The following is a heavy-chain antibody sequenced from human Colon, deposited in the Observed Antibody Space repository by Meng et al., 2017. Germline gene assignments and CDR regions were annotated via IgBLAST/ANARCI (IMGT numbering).Heavy chain of an antibody. CDR3: ARDPGYGAFDI. CDR1: GFTFSTSW. Sequence: GRLGGGGGGWVQPGGSLTLCCAAPGFTFSTSWMTGVRQTPGKGLELVANIKEDGSVRNYVDSVKGRFTISRDNAQNSVYLQMNSLRAEDAALYYCARDPGYGAFDIWGLGTMVTVSS. J-gene: IGHJ3*02. D-gene: IGHD5-18*01. CDR2: IKEDGSVR. V-gene: IGHV3-7*01.